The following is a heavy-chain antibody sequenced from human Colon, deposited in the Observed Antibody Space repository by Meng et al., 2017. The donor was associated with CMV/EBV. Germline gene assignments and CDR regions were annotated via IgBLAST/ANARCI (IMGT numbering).Heavy chain of an antibody. Sequence: GESLKISCAASGFTFSSYAMSWVRQAPGKGLEWVSAISGSGGSTYYADSVKGRFTISRDNSKNTLYLQMNSLRAEDTAVYDCAKVAICTNGVCQYGMDVWGQGTTVTVSS. CDR2: ISGSGGST. CDR1: GFTFSSYA. D-gene: IGHD2-8*01. CDR3: AKVAICTNGVCQYGMDV. V-gene: IGHV3-23*01. J-gene: IGHJ6*02.